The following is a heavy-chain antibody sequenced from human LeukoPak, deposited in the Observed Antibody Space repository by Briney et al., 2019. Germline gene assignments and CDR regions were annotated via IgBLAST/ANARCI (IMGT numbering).Heavy chain of an antibody. CDR1: GGSFSSYY. Sequence: SETLSLTCTVSGGSFSSYYLSWIRQPPGKGLEWIWYIYYSGSTKYNPSLKSRVTISVDTYKNQCSLKLSSVTAADTAVYYCARDSLAIVGATKDYYYYYMDVWGKGTTVTVSS. D-gene: IGHD1-26*01. J-gene: IGHJ6*03. CDR2: IYYSGST. V-gene: IGHV4-59*01. CDR3: ARDSLAIVGATKDYYYYYMDV.